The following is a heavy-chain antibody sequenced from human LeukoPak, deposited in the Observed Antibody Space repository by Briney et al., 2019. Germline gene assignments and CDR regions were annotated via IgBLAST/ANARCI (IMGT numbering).Heavy chain of an antibody. V-gene: IGHV4-34*01. CDR2: INHRGST. CDR3: ARGKRVWETKSGAFDI. Sequence: SETLSLTCAVYGGSFSGYYWSWIRQPPGKGLEWIGEINHRGSTNYNPSLKSRVTISVDTSKNQFSLKLSSVTAADTAVYYCARGKRVWETKSGAFDIWGQGTMVTVSS. CDR1: GGSFSGYY. J-gene: IGHJ3*02. D-gene: IGHD1-26*01.